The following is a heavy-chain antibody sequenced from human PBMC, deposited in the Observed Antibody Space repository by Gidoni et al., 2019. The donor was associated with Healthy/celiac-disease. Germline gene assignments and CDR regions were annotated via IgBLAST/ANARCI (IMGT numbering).Heavy chain of an antibody. CDR1: GFTFSSYS. CDR2: ISSSSSYI. V-gene: IGHV3-21*01. D-gene: IGHD6-13*01. Sequence: EVQLVESGGGLVKPGGSLRLSCAASGFTFSSYSMNWVRQAPGKGLEWVSSISSSSSYIYYADSVKGRFTISRDNAKNSLYLQMNSLRAEDTAVYYCARGPRRWYISSYWYFDLWGRGTLVTVSS. J-gene: IGHJ2*01. CDR3: ARGPRRWYISSYWYFDL.